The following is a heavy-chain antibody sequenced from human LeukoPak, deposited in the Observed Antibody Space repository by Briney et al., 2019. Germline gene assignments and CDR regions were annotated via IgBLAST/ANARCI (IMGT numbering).Heavy chain of an antibody. J-gene: IGHJ5*02. Sequence: PSQTLSLTCTVSGGSISSGSYYWSWIRQPAGKGLEWIGRIYTSGSTNYNPSLKSRVTISVDTSKNQFSLKLSTVTAADTAVYYCAKSSDFWLSWFEPWGQGSLVTVSS. CDR2: IYTSGST. CDR1: GGSISSGSYY. V-gene: IGHV4-61*02. CDR3: AKSSDFWLSWFEP. D-gene: IGHD3-3*01.